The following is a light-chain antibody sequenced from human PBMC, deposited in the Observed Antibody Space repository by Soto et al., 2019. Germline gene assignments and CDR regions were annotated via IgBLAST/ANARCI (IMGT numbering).Light chain of an antibody. V-gene: IGKV3-11*01. CDR3: QQREDWPRA. Sequence: EIVLTQSPATLSFSPGERATLSCRASQSVGDYLGWYQQKPGQAPRLLIYDASQRATGVPARFSASGSGTDFTLTISSLEPEDFAIYYCQQREDWPRAFGGGTKVDIK. CDR2: DAS. J-gene: IGKJ4*01. CDR1: QSVGDY.